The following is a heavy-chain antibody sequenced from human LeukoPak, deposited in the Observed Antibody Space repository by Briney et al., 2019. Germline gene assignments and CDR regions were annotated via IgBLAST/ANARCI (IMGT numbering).Heavy chain of an antibody. CDR3: ARGLQLLGIWFDP. J-gene: IGHJ5*02. Sequence: ASVKVSCKASGYTFTRYDINWVRQATGQGLEWMGWMNPHSGNTGYAQKFQGRVTMTRNTSISTAYMELSSLRSEDTAVYYCARGLQLLGIWFDPWGQGTLVTVSS. CDR2: MNPHSGNT. V-gene: IGHV1-8*01. D-gene: IGHD2-2*01. CDR1: GYTFTRYD.